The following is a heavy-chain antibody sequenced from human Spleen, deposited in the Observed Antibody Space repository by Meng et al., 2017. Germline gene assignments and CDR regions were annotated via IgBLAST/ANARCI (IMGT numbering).Heavy chain of an antibody. CDR2: IKSKVNGGTT. D-gene: IGHD5-24*01. J-gene: IGHJ4*02. V-gene: IGHV3-15*01. CDR1: GATFRNLW. CDR3: AKEIRPNDY. Sequence: GESLKISCVASGATFRNLWMTWVRQAPGKGLEWVGRIKSKVNGGTTDFAAPVKGRFTISRDDPENTLYLQMNSLKTEDTAVYYCAKEIRPNDYWGQGTLVTVSS.